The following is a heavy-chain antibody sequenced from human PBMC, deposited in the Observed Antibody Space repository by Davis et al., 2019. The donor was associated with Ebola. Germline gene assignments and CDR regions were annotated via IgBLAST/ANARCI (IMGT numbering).Heavy chain of an antibody. D-gene: IGHD2-8*02. CDR1: GYIFTSYG. Sequence: ASVKVSCKASGYIFTSYGISWVRQAPGQGLEWMGWISAYNGNTNYAQKLQGRVTMTTDTSTSTAYMELRSLRSDDTAVYYCARALGYCTGGVCPYFDYWGQGTLVTVSS. J-gene: IGHJ4*02. CDR2: ISAYNGNT. V-gene: IGHV1-18*01. CDR3: ARALGYCTGGVCPYFDY.